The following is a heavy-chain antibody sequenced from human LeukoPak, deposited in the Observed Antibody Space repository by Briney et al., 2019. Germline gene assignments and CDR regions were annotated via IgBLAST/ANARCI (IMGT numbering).Heavy chain of an antibody. D-gene: IGHD6-13*01. CDR3: ARAIPGIAAAGTTRYYYYYMDV. CDR2: IIPIFGTA. J-gene: IGHJ6*03. CDR1: GGTFSGYA. V-gene: IGHV1-69*05. Sequence: GASVKVSCKASGGTFSGYAISWVRQAPGQGLEWMGGIIPIFGTANYAQKFQGRVTITTDESTSTAYMELSSLRSEDTAVYYCARAIPGIAAAGTTRYYYYYMDVWGKGTTVTVSS.